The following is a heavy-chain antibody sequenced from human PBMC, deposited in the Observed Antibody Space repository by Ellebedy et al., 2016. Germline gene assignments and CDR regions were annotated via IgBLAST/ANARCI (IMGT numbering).Heavy chain of an antibody. D-gene: IGHD4-17*01. CDR2: IYHSGRP. V-gene: IGHV4-30-4*01. CDR1: GGSTSSGDYY. J-gene: IGHJ3*02. Sequence: SETLSLXCTVSGGSTSSGDYYWSWIRQPPGKGLEWFAYIYHSGRPNYNPALKSRVTISIDTSKNQFSLRLSSVTAADTAFYYCARAVGYGDLHAFDIWGQGTMVTVSS. CDR3: ARAVGYGDLHAFDI.